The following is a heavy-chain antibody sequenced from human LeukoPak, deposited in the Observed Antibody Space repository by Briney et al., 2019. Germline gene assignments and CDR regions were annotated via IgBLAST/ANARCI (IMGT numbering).Heavy chain of an antibody. CDR2: ISISTTTI. J-gene: IGHJ4*02. V-gene: IGHV3-48*02. CDR3: ARVGDGHSVNYLDS. D-gene: IGHD5-24*01. Sequence: GGSLRLSCAASGFIFSTYAMSWVRQAPGKGLEWVSYISISTTTIYYADSVKGRFTVSRDNAKNSLYLQMNSLRDEDTAIFYCARVGDGHSVNYLDSWGQGTLVTVSS. CDR1: GFIFSTYA.